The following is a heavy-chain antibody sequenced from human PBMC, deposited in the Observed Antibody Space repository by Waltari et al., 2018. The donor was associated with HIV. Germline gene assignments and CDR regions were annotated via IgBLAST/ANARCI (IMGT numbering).Heavy chain of an antibody. V-gene: IGHV3-30*03. CDR2: TSYDAGKQ. D-gene: IGHD2-2*01. CDR1: GFALSGFG. CDR3: ARSPTPTKMPY. J-gene: IGHJ4*02. Sequence: QVQLVESGGGEVHPGESLRLSCNASGFALSGFGMHWVRQAPGKGLEGLAVTSYDAGKQVYADSGKGRFTISRDNSRNLVFLEMTSRTPEDTAMYYCARSPTPTKMPYWGQGTRVTVST.